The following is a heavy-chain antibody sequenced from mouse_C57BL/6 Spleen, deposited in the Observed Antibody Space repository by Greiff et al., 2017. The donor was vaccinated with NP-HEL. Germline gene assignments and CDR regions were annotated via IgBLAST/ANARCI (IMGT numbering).Heavy chain of an antibody. CDR3: ARWDTYWYFDV. CDR2: INPNNGGT. CDR1: GYTFTDYY. V-gene: IGHV1-26*01. D-gene: IGHD3-3*01. J-gene: IGHJ1*03. Sequence: EVQLQQSGPELVKPGASVKISCKASGYTFTDYYMNWVKQSHGKSLEWIGDINPNNGGTSYNQKFKGKATLTVDKSSSTAYMELRSLTSEDSAVYYCARWDTYWYFDVWGTGTTVTVSS.